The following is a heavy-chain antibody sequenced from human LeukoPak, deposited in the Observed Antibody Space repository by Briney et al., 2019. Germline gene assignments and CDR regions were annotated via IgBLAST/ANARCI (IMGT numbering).Heavy chain of an antibody. J-gene: IGHJ5*02. V-gene: IGHV4-34*01. D-gene: IGHD2-15*01. CDR2: INHSGST. Sequence: PSETLSLTCAVYGGSFSGYYWSWIRQPPGKGLEWIGEINHSGSTNYNPSLKSRVTISVDTSKNQFSLKLSSVTAADTAVYYCARHAPVRYCSGGSCYSYRNWFDPWGQGTLVTVSS. CDR3: ARHAPVRYCSGGSCYSYRNWFDP. CDR1: GGSFSGYY.